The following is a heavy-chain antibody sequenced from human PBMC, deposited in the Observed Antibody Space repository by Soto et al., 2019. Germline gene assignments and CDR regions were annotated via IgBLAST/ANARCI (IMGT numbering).Heavy chain of an antibody. CDR3: ARDGPGRPYGMDV. CDR2: ISISTGDT. Sequence: QVQLVQSGAEVKKPGASVTVSCKASGYTFSTYLIAWVRQAPGQGLEWMGWISISTGDTDYAENLQGRVRLTTDKSSSTAYMELRSLRPDATALYYCARDGPGRPYGMDVWGQGTPVIVSS. V-gene: IGHV1-18*01. D-gene: IGHD6-6*01. CDR1: GYTFSTYL. J-gene: IGHJ6*02.